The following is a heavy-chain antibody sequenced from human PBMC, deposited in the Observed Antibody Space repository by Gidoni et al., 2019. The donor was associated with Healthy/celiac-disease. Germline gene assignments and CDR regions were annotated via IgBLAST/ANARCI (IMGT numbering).Heavy chain of an antibody. J-gene: IGHJ4*02. CDR2: INHSGST. CDR1: GGSFSGYY. D-gene: IGHD6-19*01. Sequence: QVQLQQWGAGLLKPSETLSLTCAVYGGSFSGYYWSWIRQPPGKGLEWIGEINHSGSTNYNPSLKSRVTISVDTSKNQFSLKLSSVTAADTAVYYCARGGSSGRRPRWEYPYPHYWGQGTLVTVSS. CDR3: ARGGSSGRRPRWEYPYPHY. V-gene: IGHV4-34*01.